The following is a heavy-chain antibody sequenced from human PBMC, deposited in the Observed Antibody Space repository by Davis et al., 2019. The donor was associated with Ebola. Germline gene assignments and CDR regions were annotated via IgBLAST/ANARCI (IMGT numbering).Heavy chain of an antibody. CDR3: ARVGFDIVLMVYEGGWFDP. CDR2: IYHSGST. V-gene: IGHV4-4*02. Sequence: SETLSLTCAVSGGSISSSNWWSWVRQPPGKGLEWIGEIYHSGSTNYNPSLKSRVTISVDKSKNQFSLKLSSVTAADTAVYYCARVGFDIVLMVYEGGWFDPWGQGTLVTVSS. CDR1: GGSISSSNW. J-gene: IGHJ5*02. D-gene: IGHD2-8*01.